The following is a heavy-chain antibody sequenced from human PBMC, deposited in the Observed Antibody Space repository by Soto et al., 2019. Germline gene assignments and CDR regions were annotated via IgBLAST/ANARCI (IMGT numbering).Heavy chain of an antibody. J-gene: IGHJ4*02. V-gene: IGHV1-18*01. CDR3: ARDRPNYDSSGYYADEGLVY. CDR2: ISAYNGNT. Sequence: QVQLVQSGAEVKKPGASVKVSCKASGYTFTSYGISWVRQAPGQGLEWMGWISAYNGNTNYAQKLQGRVTMTTDTSTSTAYMELRSLRSDDTAVYYCARDRPNYDSSGYYADEGLVYWGQGTLVTVSS. D-gene: IGHD3-22*01. CDR1: GYTFTSYG.